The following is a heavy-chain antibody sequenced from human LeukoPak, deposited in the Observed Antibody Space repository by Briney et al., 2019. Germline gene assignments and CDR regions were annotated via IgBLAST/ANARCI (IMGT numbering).Heavy chain of an antibody. CDR1: GGSFSVYY. CDR3: ARLYYYDSSEYYFDY. CDR2: IYYSGST. Sequence: SETLSLTCAVYGGSFSVYYWSWIRQSPGKGLEWIGSIYYSGSTYYNPSLKSRVTISVDTSKNQFSLKLSSVTAADTAVYYCARLYYYDSSEYYFDYWGQGTLVTVSS. J-gene: IGHJ4*02. D-gene: IGHD3-22*01. V-gene: IGHV4-34*01.